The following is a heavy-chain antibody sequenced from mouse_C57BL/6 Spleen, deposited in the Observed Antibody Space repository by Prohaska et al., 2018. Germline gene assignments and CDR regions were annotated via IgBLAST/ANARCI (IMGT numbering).Heavy chain of an antibody. CDR3: ANYYSNPWFAY. CDR2: IHPFDSDT. J-gene: IGHJ3*01. D-gene: IGHD2-5*01. CDR1: GYTFTSYW. Sequence: QVQLQQPGAELVKPGASVKVYCKASGYTFTSYWMHWVKQRHGQGLEWIGRIHPFDSDTNYNQKFKGKATLTVDKSSSTAYMQLSSLTSEDSAVYYCANYYSNPWFAYWGQGTLVTVSA. V-gene: IGHV1-74*01.